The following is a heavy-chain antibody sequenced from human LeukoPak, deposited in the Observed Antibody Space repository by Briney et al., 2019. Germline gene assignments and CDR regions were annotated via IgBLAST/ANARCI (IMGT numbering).Heavy chain of an antibody. CDR3: ARGYGSGSYYINWFDP. V-gene: IGHV3-74*01. D-gene: IGHD3-10*01. Sequence: PGGSLRLSCVASGFTFSNYWMSWVRQAPGKGLVWVSRINSDGSSTSYADSVKGRFTISRDNAKNSLYLQMNSLRAEDTAVYYCARGYGSGSYYINWFDPWGQGTLVTVSS. CDR2: INSDGSST. CDR1: GFTFSNYW. J-gene: IGHJ5*02.